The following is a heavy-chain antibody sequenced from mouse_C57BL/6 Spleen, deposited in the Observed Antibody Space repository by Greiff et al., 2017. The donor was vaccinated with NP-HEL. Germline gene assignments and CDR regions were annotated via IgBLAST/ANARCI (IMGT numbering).Heavy chain of an antibody. CDR3: ARERLHAMDY. Sequence: QVQLQQSGAELVRPGTSVKVSCKASGYAFTNYLIEWVKQRPGQGLEWIGVINPGSGGTNCNEKFKGKATLTADKSSSTAYMQLSSLTSEDSAVYFCARERLHAMDYWGQGTSVTVSS. V-gene: IGHV1-54*01. J-gene: IGHJ4*01. CDR2: INPGSGGT. CDR1: GYAFTNYL.